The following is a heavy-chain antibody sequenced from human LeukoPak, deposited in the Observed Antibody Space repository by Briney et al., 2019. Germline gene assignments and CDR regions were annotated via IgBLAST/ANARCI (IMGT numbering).Heavy chain of an antibody. Sequence: GGSLRLSCAAPGFTFSDYYMSWIRQAPGKGLEWVSYISSSGSTIYYADSVKGRFTISRDNAKNSLYLQMNSLRAEDTAVYYCARARVAAAVPYYFDYWGQGTLVTVSS. D-gene: IGHD6-13*01. J-gene: IGHJ4*02. CDR2: ISSSGSTI. V-gene: IGHV3-11*04. CDR1: GFTFSDYY. CDR3: ARARVAAAVPYYFDY.